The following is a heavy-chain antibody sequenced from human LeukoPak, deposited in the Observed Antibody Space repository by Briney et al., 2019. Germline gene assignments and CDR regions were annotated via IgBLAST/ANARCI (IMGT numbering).Heavy chain of an antibody. V-gene: IGHV3-7*01. J-gene: IGHJ3*02. Sequence: PGGSLRLSCEASGFTFTSYWMSWVRQAPGKGPEWVAHIKENGNEQYYADSVKGRFTISRDNVKQSLALQMNSLRVEDTAVYYCARGPGDFDASDIWGQGTMVTVSS. CDR2: IKENGNEQ. D-gene: IGHD1-14*01. CDR1: GFTFTSYW. CDR3: ARGPGDFDASDI.